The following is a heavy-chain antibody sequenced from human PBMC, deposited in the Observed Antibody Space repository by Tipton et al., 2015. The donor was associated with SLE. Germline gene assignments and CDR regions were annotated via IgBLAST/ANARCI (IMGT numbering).Heavy chain of an antibody. D-gene: IGHD3-3*01. CDR3: ARVKNYDFWSGWAAFDI. V-gene: IGHV4-38-2*02. CDR1: GYSISSGYY. Sequence: TLSLTCTVSGYSISSGYYWGWIRQPPGKGLEWIGSIYHSGSTYYHPSLKSRVTISVDTTKNQFSLKLSSVTAADTAVYYCARVKNYDFWSGWAAFDIWGQGTMVPVSS. J-gene: IGHJ3*02. CDR2: IYHSGST.